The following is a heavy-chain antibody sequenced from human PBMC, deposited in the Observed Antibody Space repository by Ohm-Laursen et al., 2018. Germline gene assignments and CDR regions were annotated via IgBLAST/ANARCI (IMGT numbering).Heavy chain of an antibody. CDR1: GYTSTNYH. D-gene: IGHD4-23*01. CDR2: INPSGGST. Sequence: SVKVSCKASGYTSTNYHMHWVRQAPGQGLEWMGIINPSGGSTSYAQKFQGRVTMTRDTSTSTVYMELSSLRSEDTAVYYCAGPLTVDRYYYYGMDVWSQGTTVTVSS. CDR3: AGPLTVDRYYYYGMDV. V-gene: IGHV1-46*01. J-gene: IGHJ6*02.